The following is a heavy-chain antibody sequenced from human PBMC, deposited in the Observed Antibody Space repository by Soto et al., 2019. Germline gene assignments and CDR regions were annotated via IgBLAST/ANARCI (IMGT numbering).Heavy chain of an antibody. CDR1: GYTFISHS. V-gene: IGHV1-18*01. D-gene: IGHD2-21*01. CDR2: ISAYNGNT. J-gene: IGHJ6*02. Sequence: QIQLVQSGGEVKKPGASVKVSCKSSGYTFISHSITWVRQAPGQGLEWMGRISAYNGNTNYAQKFQARVTMTTDTSTSTAYRALSSLRSDGTAGYYCARGAFCGGAPGCRDMDVWGQGTTVTVSS. CDR3: ARGAFCGGAPGCRDMDV.